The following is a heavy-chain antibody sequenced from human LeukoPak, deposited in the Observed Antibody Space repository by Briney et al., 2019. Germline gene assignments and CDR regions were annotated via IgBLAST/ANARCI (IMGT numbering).Heavy chain of an antibody. Sequence: SETLSLTCAVYGGSFSNYYWSWIRQPPGKGLEWIGEINDSGRINYNPSLMSRVTVSVDTSKNQFSLRLTSVAATDTAVYYCARRWNYGRNYYIDVWGNGATVSVSS. V-gene: IGHV4-34*01. J-gene: IGHJ6*03. D-gene: IGHD1-7*01. CDR1: GGSFSNYY. CDR2: INDSGRI. CDR3: ARRWNYGRNYYIDV.